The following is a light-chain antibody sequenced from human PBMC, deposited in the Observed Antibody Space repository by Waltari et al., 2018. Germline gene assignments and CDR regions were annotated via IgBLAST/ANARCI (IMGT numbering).Light chain of an antibody. CDR1: SSDVGRYNL. V-gene: IGLV2-23*01. CDR3: CSYAGSSYYV. Sequence: QSALTQPASVSGSPGQSITIACPGTSSDVGRYNLVSWYQQHPGKAPKLMIYEGSKRPSGVSNRFSGSKSGNTASLTISGLQAEDEADYYCCSYAGSSYYVFGTGTKVTVL. J-gene: IGLJ1*01. CDR2: EGS.